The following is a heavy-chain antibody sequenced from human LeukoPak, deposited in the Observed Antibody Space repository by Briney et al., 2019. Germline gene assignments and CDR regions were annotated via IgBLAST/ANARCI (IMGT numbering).Heavy chain of an antibody. CDR3: ARDYDSSGYYLTTFDY. D-gene: IGHD3-22*01. Sequence: ASVKVSCKASGYTFTSYGISWVRPPPGQGLEWMGWLSAYNGNTNYAQKLQGRVTMTTGASTSTAYMELRSLRSDDTAVYYCARDYDSSGYYLTTFDYWGQGTLVTVSS. V-gene: IGHV1-18*01. CDR1: GYTFTSYG. J-gene: IGHJ4*02. CDR2: LSAYNGNT.